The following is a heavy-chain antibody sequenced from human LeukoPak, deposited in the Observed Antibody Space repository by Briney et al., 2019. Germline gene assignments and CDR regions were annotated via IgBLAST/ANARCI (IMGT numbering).Heavy chain of an antibody. CDR2: IYYTGST. Sequence: NTSETLSLTCTVSGASISPYFWSWIRQAPGEGLEWIGHIYYTGSTSYNPSLKSRVTISVDTSKNQFSLKLSSVTAADTAVYYCARRGTSSSWAHFDYWGQGTLVTVSS. D-gene: IGHD6-13*01. V-gene: IGHV4-59*01. CDR1: GASISPYF. J-gene: IGHJ4*02. CDR3: ARRGTSSSWAHFDY.